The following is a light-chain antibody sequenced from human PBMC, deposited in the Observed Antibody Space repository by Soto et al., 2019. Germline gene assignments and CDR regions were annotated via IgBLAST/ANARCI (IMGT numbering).Light chain of an antibody. V-gene: IGKV1-39*01. Sequence: DIQMTQSPSSLSASVGDRVTITCRASQSISTFLNWYQQKPGRAPNLLIFAASSLQSGVPSRFSGSGSGTDFTLTISSLQPEDFATYYCQQSYITPAFGQGTKLEVK. CDR2: AAS. J-gene: IGKJ2*01. CDR3: QQSYITPA. CDR1: QSISTF.